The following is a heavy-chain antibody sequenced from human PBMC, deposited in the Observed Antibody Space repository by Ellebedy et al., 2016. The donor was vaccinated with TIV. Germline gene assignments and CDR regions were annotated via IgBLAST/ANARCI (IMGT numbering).Heavy chain of an antibody. V-gene: IGHV4-39*07. CDR3: ARDPALPRGRFDT. J-gene: IGHJ5*02. Sequence: MPSETLSLTCTVSGGSISNSDHYLSWIRQPPGKGLEWIGSIYYSGSAYYNPSLNSRVTVSVDTSKNQFSLNLSYVTAADTAVYYCARDPALPRGRFDTWGQGTLVTVSS. CDR2: IYYSGSA. CDR1: GGSISNSDHY.